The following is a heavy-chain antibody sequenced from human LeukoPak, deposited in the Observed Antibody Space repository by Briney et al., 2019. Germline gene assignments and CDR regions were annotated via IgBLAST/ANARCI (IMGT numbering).Heavy chain of an antibody. J-gene: IGHJ4*02. V-gene: IGHV1-2*02. CDR3: ARSSSSSGYYFDH. Sequence: ASVRVSCKASGYIFTDYYIHWVRQAPGQRVEWMGWINPDSGGASYAQKFQGRVTMTRDTSISTAYMEVSRLGSDETAVYYCARSSSSSGYYFDHWGQGTLVPVSS. CDR2: INPDSGGA. D-gene: IGHD6-6*01. CDR1: GYIFTDYY.